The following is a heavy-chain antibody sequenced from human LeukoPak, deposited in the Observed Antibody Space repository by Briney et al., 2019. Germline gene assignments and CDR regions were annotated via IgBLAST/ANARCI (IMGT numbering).Heavy chain of an antibody. D-gene: IGHD2-21*01. CDR3: ARAGCGGDCYDY. Sequence: SVKVSCKASGGTFSSYAISWVRQAPRQGLEWMGGIIPIFGTANYAQKFQGRVTITADESTSTAYMELSSLRSEDTAVYYCARAGCGGDCYDYWGQGTPVTVSS. CDR2: IIPIFGTA. CDR1: GGTFSSYA. J-gene: IGHJ4*02. V-gene: IGHV1-69*13.